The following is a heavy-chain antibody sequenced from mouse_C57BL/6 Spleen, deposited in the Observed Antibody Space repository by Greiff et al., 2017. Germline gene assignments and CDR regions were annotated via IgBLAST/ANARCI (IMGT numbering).Heavy chain of an antibody. CDR3: ARSAYYDYDSNYFDY. V-gene: IGHV1-55*01. CDR2: IYPGSGST. D-gene: IGHD2-4*01. J-gene: IGHJ2*01. CDR1: GYTFTSYW. Sequence: QVQLQQPGAELVKPGASVKMSCKASGYTFTSYWITWVKQRPGQGLEWIGDIYPGSGSTNYNEKFKSKATLTVDTSSSTAYMQLSSLTSEDSAVXYCARSAYYDYDSNYFDYWGQGTTLTVSS.